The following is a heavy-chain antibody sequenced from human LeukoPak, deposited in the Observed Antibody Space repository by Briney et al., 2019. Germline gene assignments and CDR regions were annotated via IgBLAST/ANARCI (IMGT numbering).Heavy chain of an antibody. CDR1: GFTFSSYS. D-gene: IGHD4-11*01. V-gene: IGHV3-21*01. CDR2: ISSSSSYI. CDR3: ATENDYCNYVDGY. J-gene: IGHJ4*02. Sequence: GGSLRLSCAASGFTFSSYSMNWVRQAPGKGLEWVSSISSSSSYIYYADSVKGRFTISRDNAKNSLYLQMNSLRAEDTAVYYCATENDYCNYVDGYWGQGTLVTVSS.